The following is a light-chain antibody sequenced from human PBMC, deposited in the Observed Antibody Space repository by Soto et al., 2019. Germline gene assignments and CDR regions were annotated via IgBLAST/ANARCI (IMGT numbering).Light chain of an antibody. V-gene: IGKV1-33*01. CDR1: QNINGW. CDR3: LQYDMLTT. CDR2: DAS. J-gene: IGKJ5*01. Sequence: DNQMTKSPATLSSSVEDRVTITCRSSQNINGWLAWYQQKPGRAPKLLIYDASNLEAGVPSRFRGSGSGTDFTFTISRLPPEDIGTYYWLQYDMLTTFGEGTRLEIK.